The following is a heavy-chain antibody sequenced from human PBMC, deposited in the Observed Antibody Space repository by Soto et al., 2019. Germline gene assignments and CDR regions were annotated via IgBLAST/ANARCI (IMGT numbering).Heavy chain of an antibody. CDR1: GFTFSSYG. D-gene: IGHD6-19*01. J-gene: IGHJ3*02. V-gene: IGHV3-30*18. CDR2: ISYDGSNK. Sequence: RLSCAASGFTFSSYGMHWVRQAPGKGLEWVAVISYDGSNKYYADSVKGRFTISRDNSKNTLYLQMNSLRAEDTAVYYCAKDVVIAVAGHDAFDIWGQGTMVTVSS. CDR3: AKDVVIAVAGHDAFDI.